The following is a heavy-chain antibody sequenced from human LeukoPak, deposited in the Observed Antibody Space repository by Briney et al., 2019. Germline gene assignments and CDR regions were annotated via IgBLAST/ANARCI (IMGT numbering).Heavy chain of an antibody. CDR1: GGSISGYY. CDR3: TRGNVLSGYCFDF. J-gene: IGHJ4*02. V-gene: IGHV4-34*01. Sequence: SETLSLTCAVYGGSISGYYWSWIRQPPGKGLEWVGEIHYTGATSYNPSLKSRATISIETSKNQVSLKLSSVTAADTAVYYCTRGNVLSGYCFDFWGQGALVTVSS. CDR2: IHYTGAT. D-gene: IGHD3-3*01.